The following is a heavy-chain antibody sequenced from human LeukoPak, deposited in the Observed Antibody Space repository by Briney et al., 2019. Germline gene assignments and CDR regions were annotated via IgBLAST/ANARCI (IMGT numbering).Heavy chain of an antibody. J-gene: IGHJ6*03. CDR2: IYTSGSI. CDR1: GGSISSGSYF. CDR3: GGCDEGSISWRGSYYFYMDV. Sequence: SQTLSLTCTVSGGSISSGSYFWTSIRQPAGKGLEWIGHIYTSGSINYNPSLKSRVTISVDTSKNQFSLKLSSVTAADAAVLYCGGCDEGSISWRGSYYFYMDVSGKGNTLTVSS. D-gene: IGHD2-2*01. V-gene: IGHV4-61*09.